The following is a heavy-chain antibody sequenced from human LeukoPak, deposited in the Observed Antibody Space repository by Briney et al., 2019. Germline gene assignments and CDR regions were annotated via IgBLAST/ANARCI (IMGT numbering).Heavy chain of an antibody. V-gene: IGHV3-72*01. CDR3: ASGPYSGSESRRSDY. D-gene: IGHD1-26*01. J-gene: IGHJ4*02. CDR2: TRNKANSYTT. Sequence: GGSLRLSCAASGFTFSDHYMDWVRQAPGKGLEWVGRTRNKANSYTTEYAASVKGRFTISRDDSKNSLYLQMNSLKTEDTAVYYCASGPYSGSESRRSDYWGQGTLVTVSS. CDR1: GFTFSDHY.